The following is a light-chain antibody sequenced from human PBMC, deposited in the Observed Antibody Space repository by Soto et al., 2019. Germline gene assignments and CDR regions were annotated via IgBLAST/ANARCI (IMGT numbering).Light chain of an antibody. J-gene: IGKJ4*01. V-gene: IGKV4-1*01. CDR1: QSILYSSNNKNY. CDR3: QQYYDTPLT. CDR2: WAS. Sequence: DIVMTQSPDSLGVSLGERATINCKSSQSILYSSNNKNYLAWYQQKPGQPPKLLIYWASIRESGVPDRFSGSGYGTDFTLTISSLQAEDVAVYYCQQYYDTPLTFGGGTKVDIK.